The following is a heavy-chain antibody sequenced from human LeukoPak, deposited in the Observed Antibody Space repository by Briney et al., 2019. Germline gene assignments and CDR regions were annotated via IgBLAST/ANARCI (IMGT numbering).Heavy chain of an antibody. CDR3: ARIVYPFDILTGDP. CDR1: GFIFSSYE. D-gene: IGHD3-9*01. Sequence: PGGSLRLSCAASGFIFSSYEMYWVRQAPGKGLEWVSSITSSSRTIKYADSVKGRFTISRDNAKNSVYLQMNSLRVDDTALYYCARIVYPFDILTGDPWGQGTLVTVSS. V-gene: IGHV3-48*03. J-gene: IGHJ5*02. CDR2: ITSSSRTI.